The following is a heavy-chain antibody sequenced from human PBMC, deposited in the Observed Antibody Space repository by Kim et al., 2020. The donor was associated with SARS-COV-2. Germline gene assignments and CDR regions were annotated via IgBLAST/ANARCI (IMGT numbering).Heavy chain of an antibody. CDR3: AADRFSYSFHFDP. CDR2: IVVGSGNT. CDR1: GFTFTSSA. V-gene: IGHV1-58*01. J-gene: IGHJ5*02. D-gene: IGHD4-4*01. Sequence: SVKVSCKASGFTFTSSAVQWVRQARGQRLEWIGWIVVGSGNTNYAQKFQERVTITRDMSTSTAYMELSSLRSEDTAVYYCAADRFSYSFHFDPWGQGTLVTVSS.